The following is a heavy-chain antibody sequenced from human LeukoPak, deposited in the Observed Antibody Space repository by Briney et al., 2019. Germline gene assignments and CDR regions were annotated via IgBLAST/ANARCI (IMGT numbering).Heavy chain of an antibody. CDR3: ASGYYYDSSGYYYFDY. CDR1: GGTFSSYA. J-gene: IGHJ4*02. V-gene: IGHV1-69*13. D-gene: IGHD3-22*01. CDR2: IIPIFGTA. Sequence: SVKVSCKASGGTFSSYAISWVRQAPGQGLEWVGGIIPIFGTANYAQKFQGRVTITADESTSTAYMELSSLRSEDTAVYYCASGYYYDSSGYYYFDYWGQGTLVTVSS.